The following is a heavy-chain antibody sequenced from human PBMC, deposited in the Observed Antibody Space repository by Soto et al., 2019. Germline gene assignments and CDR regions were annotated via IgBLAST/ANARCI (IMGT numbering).Heavy chain of an antibody. V-gene: IGHV3-53*01. Sequence: EVQLVESGGGLIQPGGSLRLSCAASGFTVSSNYMSWVRQAPGKGLAWVSVIYSGGSTYYADSVKGRFTISRDNSKNTLYLQMNSLRAEDTAVYYCARDWPGYSSSWYPLYYGMDVWGQGTTVTVSS. CDR2: IYSGGST. J-gene: IGHJ6*02. CDR3: ARDWPGYSSSWYPLYYGMDV. CDR1: GFTVSSNY. D-gene: IGHD6-13*01.